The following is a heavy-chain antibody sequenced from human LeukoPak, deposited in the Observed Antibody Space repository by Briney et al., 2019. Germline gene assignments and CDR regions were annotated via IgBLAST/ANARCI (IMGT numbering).Heavy chain of an antibody. CDR2: ISAYNGNT. D-gene: IGHD5-18*01. V-gene: IGHV1-18*01. Sequence: ASVKVSCKASGYTFTSYGISWVRQAPGQGLEWTGWISAYNGNTNYAQKLQGRVTMTTDTSTSTAYMELRSLRSDDTAVYYCARGGMDTAMVANFDYWGQGTLVTVSS. CDR1: GYTFTSYG. J-gene: IGHJ4*02. CDR3: ARGGMDTAMVANFDY.